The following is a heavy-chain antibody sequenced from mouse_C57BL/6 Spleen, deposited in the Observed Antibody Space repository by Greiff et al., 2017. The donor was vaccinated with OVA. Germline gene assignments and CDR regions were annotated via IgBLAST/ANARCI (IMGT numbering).Heavy chain of an antibody. J-gene: IGHJ2*01. D-gene: IGHD1-1*01. CDR1: GYSITSGYD. CDR3: ATGLGSSLDY. V-gene: IGHV3-1*01. Sequence: EVQLVESGPGMVKPSQSLSLTCTVTGYSITSGYDWHWIRHFPGNKLEWMGYISYSGSTNYNPSLKSRISITHDTSKNHFFLKLNSVTTEDTATYYCATGLGSSLDYWGQGTTLTVSS. CDR2: ISYSGST.